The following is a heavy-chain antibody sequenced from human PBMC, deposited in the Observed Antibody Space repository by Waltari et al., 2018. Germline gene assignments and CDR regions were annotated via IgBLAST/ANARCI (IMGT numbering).Heavy chain of an antibody. D-gene: IGHD1-26*01. CDR3: ARAPGATIFWGDY. J-gene: IGHJ4*02. Sequence: QVQLVQSGAEVKKPGASVKVSCKASGYTFTGYYMHWVRPAPGQGLEWMGWINPNSGGTNYAQKLQGRVTMTRDTSISTAYMELSRLRSDDTAVYYCARAPGATIFWGDYWGQGTLVTVSS. V-gene: IGHV1-2*02. CDR1: GYTFTGYY. CDR2: INPNSGGT.